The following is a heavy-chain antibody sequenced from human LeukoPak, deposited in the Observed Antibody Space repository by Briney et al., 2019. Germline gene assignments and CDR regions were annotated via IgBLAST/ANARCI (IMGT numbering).Heavy chain of an antibody. Sequence: GASVKVSCKASGGTFSSYAISWVRQAPGQGLEWMGGIIPIFGTANYAQKFQGRVTITADESTSTAYMELSSLRSEDTAVYYCARDLGYYSSEAYAFDIWCQGTMVTVSS. V-gene: IGHV1-69*13. CDR3: ARDLGYYSSEAYAFDI. CDR1: GGTFSSYA. J-gene: IGHJ3*02. D-gene: IGHD3-10*01. CDR2: IIPIFGTA.